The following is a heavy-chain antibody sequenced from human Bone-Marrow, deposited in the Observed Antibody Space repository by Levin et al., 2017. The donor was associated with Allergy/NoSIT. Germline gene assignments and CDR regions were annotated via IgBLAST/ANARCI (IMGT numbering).Heavy chain of an antibody. J-gene: IGHJ6*02. V-gene: IGHV3-9*01. Sequence: GGSLRLSCAASGFTFNNYAMHWVRQAPGKGLEWVSGVSWNSANIGYADSVKGRFTISRDNAKNSLYLQMNSLRAEDTALYYCAKQTRGNYYYDYGMDVWGHGTTVTVSS. CDR2: VSWNSANI. CDR3: AKQTRGNYYYDYGMDV. D-gene: IGHD3-10*01. CDR1: GFTFNNYA.